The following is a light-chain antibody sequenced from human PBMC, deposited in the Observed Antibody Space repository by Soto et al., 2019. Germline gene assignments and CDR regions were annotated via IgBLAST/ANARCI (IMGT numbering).Light chain of an antibody. V-gene: IGLV2-23*01. CDR1: SSDVGSYNL. CDR3: CSYAGNSNYV. J-gene: IGLJ1*01. Sequence: QSALTQPASVSGSPGQSITISCTGTSSDVGSYNLVSWYQQHPGKDPKLMIFEGSKRPSGVSNRFSGSKSGNTASLTISGLQAEDEADYYCCSYAGNSNYVFGTGTKLTVL. CDR2: EGS.